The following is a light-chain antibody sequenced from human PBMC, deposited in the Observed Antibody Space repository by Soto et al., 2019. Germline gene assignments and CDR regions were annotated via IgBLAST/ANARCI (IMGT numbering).Light chain of an antibody. J-gene: IGKJ1*01. CDR2: WAS. Sequence: DIVMTQSPDSLAVSLGERATINCKSSQSVLYNSNSKNYFAWYQQKPGQPPKLLIYWASTRESGVPDRFNGSVSGTDFTLTISGLQSEDVAVYDWQQDYSTPQPFGQGTKVEIK. CDR3: QQDYSTPQP. V-gene: IGKV4-1*01. CDR1: QSVLYNSNSKNY.